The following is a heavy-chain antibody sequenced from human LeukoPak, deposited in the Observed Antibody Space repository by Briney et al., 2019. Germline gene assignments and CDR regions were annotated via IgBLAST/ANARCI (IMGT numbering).Heavy chain of an antibody. Sequence: SQTLSLTCTVSGGSISSGSYYWSWIRQPAGKGLEWIGRIYTSGSTNYNPSLKSRVTISVDTSKNQFSLKLSSVTAADTAVYYCARDPVVVPAAKNYYHYYMDVWGKGTTVTVSS. CDR2: IYTSGST. CDR3: ARDPVVVPAAKNYYHYYMDV. J-gene: IGHJ6*03. V-gene: IGHV4-61*02. D-gene: IGHD2-2*01. CDR1: GGSISSGSYY.